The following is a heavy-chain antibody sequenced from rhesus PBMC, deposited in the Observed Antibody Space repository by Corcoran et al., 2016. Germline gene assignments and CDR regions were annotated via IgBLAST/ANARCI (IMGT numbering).Heavy chain of an antibody. CDR2: IYGSSGST. V-gene: IGHV4-147*01. CDR3: AMGNSGFDV. Sequence: QVQLQESGPGLVTPSETLSLTCAVSGYSISSNYWSWIRQPPGEAMEWIVYIYGSSGSTYYNPSLKSRVTISTDTSKNQLSLKLSSVTAADTAVYYCAMGNSGFDVWGPGVLVTVSS. D-gene: IGHD1-44*01. J-gene: IGHJ5-1*01. CDR1: GYSISSNY.